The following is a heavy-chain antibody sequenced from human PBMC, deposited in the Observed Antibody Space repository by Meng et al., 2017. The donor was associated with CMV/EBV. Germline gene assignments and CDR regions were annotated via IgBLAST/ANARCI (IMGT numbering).Heavy chain of an antibody. CDR3: ARAPPRYSTHVDY. D-gene: IGHD6-13*01. V-gene: IGHV1-2*02. CDR1: GYTFTGYY. CDR2: INPNSGGT. Sequence: ASVKVSCKASGYTFTGYYMHWVRQAPGQGLEWMGWINPNSGGTNYAQKFQGRVTMTRDTSISTAYMELSRLKSDDTAVYYCARAPPRYSTHVDYWGQGTLVTVSS. J-gene: IGHJ4*02.